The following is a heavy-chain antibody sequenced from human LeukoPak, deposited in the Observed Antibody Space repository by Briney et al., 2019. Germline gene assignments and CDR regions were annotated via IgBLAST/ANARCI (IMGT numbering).Heavy chain of an antibody. CDR1: GFTVSSNY. Sequence: GGSLRLSCAASGFTVSSNYMSWVRQAPGKGLEWVSVIYSGGSTYYADSVKGRFTISRDNSKNTLYLQTNSPRAEDTAVYYCTRAGSSYDLDYWGQGTLVTVSS. D-gene: IGHD3-3*01. CDR2: IYSGGST. V-gene: IGHV3-53*01. CDR3: TRAGSSYDLDY. J-gene: IGHJ4*02.